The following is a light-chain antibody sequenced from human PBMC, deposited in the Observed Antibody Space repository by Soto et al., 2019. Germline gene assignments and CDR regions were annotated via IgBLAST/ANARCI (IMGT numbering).Light chain of an antibody. V-gene: IGKV3-11*01. CDR2: DAS. J-gene: IGKJ5*01. CDR3: QQRNSWPPTFT. Sequence: EIVMTQSPATLSVSTGERATLSCRASQRVSSNLAWYQQKPGQAPRLLIYDASNRATGVPARFSGSGSGTDFTLTISSLEPEDFAVYYCQQRNSWPPTFTFGQGTRLEIK. CDR1: QRVSSN.